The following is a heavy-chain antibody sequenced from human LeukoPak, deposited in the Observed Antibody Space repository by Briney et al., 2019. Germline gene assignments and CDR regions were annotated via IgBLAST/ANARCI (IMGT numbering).Heavy chain of an antibody. CDR1: GYTFTSYG. Sequence: GASVKVSCKASGYTFTSYGISWVRQAPGQGLEWMGWISAYNGNTNYAQKLQGRVTMTTDISTSTGYMELRSLRSDDTAVYCCARVDRVGASRGCDYWGQGTLVTVSS. CDR3: ARVDRVGASRGCDY. V-gene: IGHV1-18*01. D-gene: IGHD1-26*01. CDR2: ISAYNGNT. J-gene: IGHJ4*02.